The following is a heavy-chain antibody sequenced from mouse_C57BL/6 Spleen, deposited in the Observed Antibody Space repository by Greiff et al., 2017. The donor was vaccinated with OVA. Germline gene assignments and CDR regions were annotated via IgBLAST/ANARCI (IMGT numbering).Heavy chain of an antibody. CDR3: ARNSPYYYGSSYAMDY. V-gene: IGHV2-2*01. D-gene: IGHD1-1*01. CDR2: IWSGGST. J-gene: IGHJ4*01. CDR1: GFSLTSYG. Sequence: VQGVESGPGLVQPSQSLSITCTVSGFSLTSYGVHWVRQSPGKGLEWLGVIWSGGSTDYNAAFISRLSISKDNSKSQVFFKMNSLQADDTAIYYCARNSPYYYGSSYAMDYWGQGTSVTVSS.